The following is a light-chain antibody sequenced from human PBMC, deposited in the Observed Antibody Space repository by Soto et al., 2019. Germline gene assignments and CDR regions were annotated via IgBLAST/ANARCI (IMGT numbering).Light chain of an antibody. CDR1: SGHNSYI. CDR2: LEGSGSY. V-gene: IGLV4-60*02. Sequence: QSVLTQSSSASASLGSSVKLTCTLSSGHNSYIIAWHQQQPGKAPRYLMKLEGSGSYNKGSGVPDRFSGSSSGADRYLTISNLQFEDEADYYCETWDSNTVVFGGGTKLTVL. CDR3: ETWDSNTVV. J-gene: IGLJ2*01.